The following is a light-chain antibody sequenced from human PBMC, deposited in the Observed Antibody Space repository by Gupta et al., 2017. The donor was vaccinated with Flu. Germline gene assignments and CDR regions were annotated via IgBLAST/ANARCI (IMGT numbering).Light chain of an antibody. J-gene: IGKJ1*01. CDR2: GAS. Sequence: IQLTPSPSFLSASVGDRVTITCRASQDISAYLAWYQQNPGKAPKLLIYGASTLQSGVPSRFSGSGSGTEFTLTINSLQPEDFATYYCQQVNSYPLTFGQGTKVEIK. V-gene: IGKV1-9*01. CDR1: QDISAY. CDR3: QQVNSYPLT.